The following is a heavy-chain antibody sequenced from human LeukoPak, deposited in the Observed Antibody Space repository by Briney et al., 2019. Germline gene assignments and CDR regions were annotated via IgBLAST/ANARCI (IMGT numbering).Heavy chain of an antibody. CDR1: GFTFNTYA. J-gene: IGHJ6*04. Sequence: GGSLRLSCAASGFTFNTYAIHWVRLAPGKGLEWVAVISSDGSNQNYADSVKGRFSIPRDNSKNTLYLQMNSLRVEDTAMYNCARDLNPAAMDVWGKGTTVTVSS. D-gene: IGHD6-13*01. CDR3: ARDLNPAAMDV. CDR2: ISSDGSNQ. V-gene: IGHV3-30*04.